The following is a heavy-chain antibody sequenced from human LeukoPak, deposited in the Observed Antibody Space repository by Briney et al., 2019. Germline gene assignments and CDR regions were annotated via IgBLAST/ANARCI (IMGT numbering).Heavy chain of an antibody. CDR2: IYPGDSDT. V-gene: IGHV5-51*01. CDR3: ARAFTTKYCSSTSCYHLPFDY. CDR1: GYSFTSYW. J-gene: IGHJ4*02. Sequence: PGESLKISCKGSGYSFTSYWIGWVRQMPGKGLEWMGIIYPGDSDTRYSPSFQGQVTISADKSISTAYLQWSSLKASDTAMYYCARAFTTKYCSSTSCYHLPFDYWGQGTLVTVSS. D-gene: IGHD2-2*01.